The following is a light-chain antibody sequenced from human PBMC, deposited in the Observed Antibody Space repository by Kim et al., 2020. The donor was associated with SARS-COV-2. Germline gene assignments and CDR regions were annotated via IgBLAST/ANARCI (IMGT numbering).Light chain of an antibody. CDR1: SRDVGGYNY. CDR3: SSYTSSSTPE. CDR2: DVS. Sequence: GQSITISCTGTSRDVGGYNYVSCYQQHPGKAPKLMIYDVSKRPSGVSNRFSGSKSGNAASLTISGLQAEYEADYYCSSYTSSSTPEFGGGTQLTVL. J-gene: IGLJ2*01. V-gene: IGLV2-14*04.